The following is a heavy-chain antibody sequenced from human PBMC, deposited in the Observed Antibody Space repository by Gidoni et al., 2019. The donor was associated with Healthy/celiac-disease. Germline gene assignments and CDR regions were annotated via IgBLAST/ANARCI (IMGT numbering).Heavy chain of an antibody. CDR2: INSDGSST. Sequence: EVQLVESGGGLVQPGGSLRLSCAASGFTFSSYWMHWVRQAPGKGLVWVSRINSDGSSTSYADSVKGRFTISRDNAKNTLYLQMNSLRAEDTAVYYCARDPRLRFLEWLPGLDYWGQGTLVTVSS. CDR1: GFTFSSYW. CDR3: ARDPRLRFLEWLPGLDY. J-gene: IGHJ4*02. V-gene: IGHV3-74*01. D-gene: IGHD3-3*01.